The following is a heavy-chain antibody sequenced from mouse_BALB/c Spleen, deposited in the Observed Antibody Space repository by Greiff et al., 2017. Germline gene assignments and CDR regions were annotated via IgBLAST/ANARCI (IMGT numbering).Heavy chain of an antibody. CDR3: ARRLLLSFDY. V-gene: IGHV1-82*01. Sequence: QVQLQQSGPELVKPGASVKISCKASGYAFSSSWMNWVKQRPGQGLEWIGRIYPGDGDTNYNGKFKGKATLTADTSSNTAYMQLSSLTSEDSAVYYCARRLLLSFDYWGQGTTLTVSS. CDR1: GYAFSSSW. J-gene: IGHJ2*01. CDR2: IYPGDGDT. D-gene: IGHD2-1*01.